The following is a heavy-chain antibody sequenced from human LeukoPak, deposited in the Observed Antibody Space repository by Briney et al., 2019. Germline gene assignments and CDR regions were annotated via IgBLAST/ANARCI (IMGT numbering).Heavy chain of an antibody. CDR2: ISYDGSNK. J-gene: IGHJ4*02. D-gene: IGHD3-16*01. Sequence: PGRSLRLSCAASGFTFSSYAMHWVRQAPGKGLEWVAVISYDGSNKYYADSVKSRFTISRDNSKNTLSVQMNSLRAEDTAGHYCARGGGARNFWGYYFDFWGQGTLVTVSS. CDR3: ARGGGARNFWGYYFDF. V-gene: IGHV3-30*01. CDR1: GFTFSSYA.